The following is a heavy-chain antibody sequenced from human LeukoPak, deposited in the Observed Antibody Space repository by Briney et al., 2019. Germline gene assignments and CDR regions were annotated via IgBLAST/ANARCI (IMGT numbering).Heavy chain of an antibody. V-gene: IGHV1-2*02. D-gene: IGHD3-10*01. J-gene: IGHJ4*02. CDR1: GYTFTGYY. CDR3: ARGVIINYGPHFDY. Sequence: ASVKVSCKASGYTFTGYYMHWVRQAPGQGLEWMGWINPNSGDTNFAQKFQGSVTMTRDTSISTAYLELRRLRSDDTAVYYCARGVIINYGPHFDYWGQGTLVTVSS. CDR2: INPNSGDT.